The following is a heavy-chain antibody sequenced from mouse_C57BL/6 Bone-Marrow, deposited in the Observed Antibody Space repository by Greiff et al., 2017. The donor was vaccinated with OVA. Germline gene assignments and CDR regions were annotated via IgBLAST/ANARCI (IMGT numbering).Heavy chain of an antibody. CDR2: IYPGDGDT. Sequence: QVQLQQSGPELVKPGASVKISCKASGYAFSSSWMNWVKQRPGKGLEWIGRIYPGDGDTKYNGKFKGKATLTADKSSSTAYMQLSSLTSEDTAVYLCTIHEDGYCASYFDYWGQGTTLTVSS. V-gene: IGHV1-82*01. CDR3: TIHEDGYCASYFDY. D-gene: IGHD2-3*01. CDR1: GYAFSSSW. J-gene: IGHJ2*01.